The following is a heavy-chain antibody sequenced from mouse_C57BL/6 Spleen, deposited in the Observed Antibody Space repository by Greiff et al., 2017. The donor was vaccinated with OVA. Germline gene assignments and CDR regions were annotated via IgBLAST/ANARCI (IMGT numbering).Heavy chain of an antibody. Sequence: EVKLQQSGPVLVKPGASVKMSCKASGYTFTDYYMNWVKQSHGKSLEWIGVINPYNGGTSYNQKFKGKATLTVDKSSSTAYMELNSLTSEDSAVYYCAIDSSGLFAYWGQGTLVTVSA. CDR2: INPYNGGT. V-gene: IGHV1-19*01. J-gene: IGHJ3*01. CDR1: GYTFTDYY. D-gene: IGHD3-2*02. CDR3: AIDSSGLFAY.